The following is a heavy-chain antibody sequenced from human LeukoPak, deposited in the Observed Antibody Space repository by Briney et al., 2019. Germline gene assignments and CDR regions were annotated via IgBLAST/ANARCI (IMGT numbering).Heavy chain of an antibody. CDR2: IYYSGST. Sequence: PSETLSLTCTVSGGSISSGGYYWSWIRQHPGKGLEWIGYIYYSGSTYYNPSLKSRVTISVDTSKNQFSLKLSSVTAADTAVYYCARQGTYYYGSGSLDWGQGTLVTVSS. CDR3: ARQGTYYYGSGSLD. V-gene: IGHV4-39*01. CDR1: GGSISSGGYY. J-gene: IGHJ4*02. D-gene: IGHD3-10*01.